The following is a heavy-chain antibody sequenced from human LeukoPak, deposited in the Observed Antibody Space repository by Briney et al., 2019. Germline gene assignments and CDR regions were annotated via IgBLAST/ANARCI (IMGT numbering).Heavy chain of an antibody. D-gene: IGHD3-10*01. J-gene: IGHJ5*02. CDR1: GFTFSSYW. CDR2: IKQDGSEK. Sequence: GGSLRLSCAASGFTFSSYWMSWVRQAPGKGLEWVANIKQDGSEKYYVDSVKGRFTISRDNAKNSLYLQMNSLRAEDTAVYYCARESRPTRTSWAHWVGELSGWFDPWGQGTLVTVSS. CDR3: ARESRPTRTSWAHWVGELSGWFDP. V-gene: IGHV3-7*01.